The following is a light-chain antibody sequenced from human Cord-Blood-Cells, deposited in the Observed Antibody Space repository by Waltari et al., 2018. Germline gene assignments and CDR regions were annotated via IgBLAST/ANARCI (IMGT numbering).Light chain of an antibody. Sequence: SYELTQPPSVSVSPGQTARITCSGDALPKQYAYWYQQKPGQAPVLVIYKDSARPSGIQERFSGSSSGTTFTLTISVDQAEDEADYYCQSADSSGTYVFGTGTKVTVL. CDR1: ALPKQY. CDR2: KDS. J-gene: IGLJ1*01. CDR3: QSADSSGTYV. V-gene: IGLV3-25*03.